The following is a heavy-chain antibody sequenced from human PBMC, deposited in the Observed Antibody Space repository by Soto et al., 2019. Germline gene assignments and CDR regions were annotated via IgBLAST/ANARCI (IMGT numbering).Heavy chain of an antibody. CDR1: GFTFTTFA. CDR3: ARLRVDIWSASFFDY. J-gene: IGHJ4*02. V-gene: IGHV1-3*01. CDR2: INPGNGNT. Sequence: QVQLLQSGAEVKKPGASVKLSCKTSGFTFTTFALHWVRQAPGQSLEWLGYINPGNGNTKYSQKFQDRVTISRDTPARTAYMELNSLTSEDTAIYYCARLRVDIWSASFFDYWGQGTLVTVSS. D-gene: IGHD3-3*01.